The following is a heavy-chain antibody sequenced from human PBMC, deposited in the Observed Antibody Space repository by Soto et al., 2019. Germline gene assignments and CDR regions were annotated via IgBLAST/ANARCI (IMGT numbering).Heavy chain of an antibody. D-gene: IGHD3-10*01. Sequence: SETLSLTCTVSGGSISSYYWSWIRQPPGKGLEWIGYIYYSGSTNYNPSLKSRVTISVDTSKNQFSLKLSSVTAADTAVYYCARVVRGVKAFDIWGQGTMVTVSS. CDR1: GGSISSYY. V-gene: IGHV4-59*01. CDR3: ARVVRGVKAFDI. CDR2: IYYSGST. J-gene: IGHJ3*02.